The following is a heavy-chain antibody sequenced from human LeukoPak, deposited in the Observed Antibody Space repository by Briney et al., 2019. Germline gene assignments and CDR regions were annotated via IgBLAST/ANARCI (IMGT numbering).Heavy chain of an antibody. D-gene: IGHD3-10*01. V-gene: IGHV1-2*02. J-gene: IGHJ4*02. CDR1: GYTFTGFY. CDR3: AREEVSVISDSCCSGLGY. CDR2: INPTSGCT. Sequence: ASVKVSCKASGYTFTGFYMQSVRQAPGQGLEWMGWINPTSGCTNYAQKFQGRVTMTRDTSINTAYMELSSLRSDDTAVYYCAREEVSVISDSCCSGLGYWGQGTLVTVSS.